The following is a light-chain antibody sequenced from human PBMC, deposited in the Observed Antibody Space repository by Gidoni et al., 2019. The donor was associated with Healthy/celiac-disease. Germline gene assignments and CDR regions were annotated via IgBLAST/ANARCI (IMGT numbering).Light chain of an antibody. J-gene: IGKJ4*01. CDR2: DAS. Sequence: DIQMTQSPSSLSASVGDRVTITCQASQDISNYLNWYKQKPGKAPKLLIYDASNLETGVPSRFSGSGSVTDFTFTISSLQPEDIATYYCQQYDNLPPGLTFGGGTKVEIK. V-gene: IGKV1-33*01. CDR1: QDISNY. CDR3: QQYDNLPPGLT.